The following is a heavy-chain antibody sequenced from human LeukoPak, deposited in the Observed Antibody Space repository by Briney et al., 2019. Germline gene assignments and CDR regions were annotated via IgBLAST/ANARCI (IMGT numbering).Heavy chain of an antibody. Sequence: SVKVSCKASGYTFTSYGISWVRQAPGQGLEWMGGIIPIFGTTNYAQKFQGRVTITTDESTSTAYMELSSLRSEDTAVYYCARGKSITGTTVLPSWGQGTLVTVSS. CDR2: IIPIFGTT. J-gene: IGHJ5*02. D-gene: IGHD1-7*01. CDR3: ARGKSITGTTVLPS. CDR1: GYTFTSYG. V-gene: IGHV1-69*05.